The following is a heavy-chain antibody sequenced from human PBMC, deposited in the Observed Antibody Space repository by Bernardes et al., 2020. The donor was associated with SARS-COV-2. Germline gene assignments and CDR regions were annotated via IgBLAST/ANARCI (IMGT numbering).Heavy chain of an antibody. CDR3: AGSSCGIDCYIGGLRSWDYGMDV. Sequence: SETLSLTCTVSGGSISSSNYYWGWIRQPPGKGLEWFGPTYSSEGSYYNPSLQSRVRATVDTSKNQFSLRLSFVTTADTAIDYCAGSSCGIDCYIGGLRSWDYGMDVWGQGTTVTVSS. V-gene: IGHV4-39*01. CDR2: TYSSEGS. CDR1: GGSISSSNYY. D-gene: IGHD2-21*01. J-gene: IGHJ6*02.